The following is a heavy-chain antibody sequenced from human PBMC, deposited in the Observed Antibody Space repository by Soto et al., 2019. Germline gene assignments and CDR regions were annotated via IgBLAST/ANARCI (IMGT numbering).Heavy chain of an antibody. CDR1: GGSVSSGSYY. CDR2: IYYSGST. V-gene: IGHV4-61*01. D-gene: IGHD1-26*01. J-gene: IGHJ4*02. CDR3: ARASGSYIFFDY. Sequence: SLTCTVSGGSVSSGSYYWSWIRQSPGKGLEWIGYIYYSGSTNYNPSLKSRVTISVDTSKNQFSLKLSSVTAADTAVYYCARASGSYIFFDYWGQGTLVTVSS.